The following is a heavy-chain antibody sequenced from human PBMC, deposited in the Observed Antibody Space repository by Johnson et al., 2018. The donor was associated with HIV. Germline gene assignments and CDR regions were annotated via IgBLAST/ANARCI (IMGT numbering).Heavy chain of an antibody. V-gene: IGHV3-7*04. CDR2: IKQDGSEK. CDR1: QFTFSSYW. J-gene: IGHJ3*02. Sequence: MMLVESGGGLVQPGGSLRLSCAASQFTFSSYWMSWVRQAPGKGLEWVANIKQDGSEKYAVDSLKGRFTISRDNAKNSLYRQMNSLRAEDTAVYYCARGGITMIVVVISPPDAFDIWGQGTMVTVSS. CDR3: ARGGITMIVVVISPPDAFDI. D-gene: IGHD3-22*01.